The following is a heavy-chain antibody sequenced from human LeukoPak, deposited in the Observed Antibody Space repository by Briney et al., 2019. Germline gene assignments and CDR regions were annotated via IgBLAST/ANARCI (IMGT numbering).Heavy chain of an antibody. CDR1: GYSFTAYY. CDR2: INTNTGNP. J-gene: IGHJ5*02. V-gene: IGHV7-4-1*02. D-gene: IGHD2-2*02. CDR3: ARVGVCSSTSCYTWFDP. Sequence: ASVKVSCKTSGYSFTAYYMHWVRQAPGQGLEWMGWINTNTGNPTYAQGFTGRFVFSLDTSVSTAYLQISSLKAEDTAVYYCARVGVCSSTSCYTWFDPWGQGTLVTVSS.